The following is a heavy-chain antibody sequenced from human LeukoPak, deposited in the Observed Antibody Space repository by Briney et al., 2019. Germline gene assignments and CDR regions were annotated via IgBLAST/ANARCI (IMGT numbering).Heavy chain of an antibody. J-gene: IGHJ4*02. V-gene: IGHV4-34*01. CDR2: INHGGST. CDR3: ARGRYLTTLGGAAAGFLDN. Sequence: SETLSLTCAVYGGSFSGYYWSWIRQPPGKGLEWIGEINHGGSTNYNPSLKSRVTISVDTSKNQFSLKLSSVTAADTAVYYCARGRYLTTLGGAAAGFLDNWGQGTLVTVSS. CDR1: GGSFSGYY. D-gene: IGHD6-13*01.